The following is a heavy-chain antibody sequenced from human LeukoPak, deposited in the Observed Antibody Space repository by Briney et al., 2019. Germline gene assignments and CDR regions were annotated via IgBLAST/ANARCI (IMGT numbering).Heavy chain of an antibody. CDR3: ASLGGNPFDY. V-gene: IGHV4-34*01. Sequence: PSETLSLTCAVCGGSFSGYYWSWIRQPPGKGLEWIGEINHSGSTNYNPSLKSRVTISVDTSKNQFSLKLSSVTAADTAVYYCASLGGNPFDYWGQGTLVTVSS. D-gene: IGHD4-23*01. J-gene: IGHJ4*02. CDR1: GGSFSGYY. CDR2: INHSGST.